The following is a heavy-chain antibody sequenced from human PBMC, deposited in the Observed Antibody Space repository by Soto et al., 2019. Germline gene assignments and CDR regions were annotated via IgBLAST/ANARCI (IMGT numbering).Heavy chain of an antibody. CDR1: GGSISSGGYY. CDR2: IYYSGST. Sequence: QVQLQESGPGLVKPSQTLSLTCTVSGGSISSGGYYWSWIRQHPGKGLEWIGYIYYSGSTYYNPSLKRRVTISVDTSKNQFSLKLSSVTAADTAVYYCARSLPSMIVVNGYFDYWGQGTLVTVSS. D-gene: IGHD3-22*01. J-gene: IGHJ4*02. V-gene: IGHV4-31*03. CDR3: ARSLPSMIVVNGYFDY.